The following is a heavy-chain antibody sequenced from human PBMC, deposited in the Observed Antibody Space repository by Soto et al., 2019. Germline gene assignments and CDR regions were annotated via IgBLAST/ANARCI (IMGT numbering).Heavy chain of an antibody. CDR2: INSDGSST. CDR1: GFTFSSFW. D-gene: IGHD1-1*01. J-gene: IGHJ6*02. V-gene: IGHV3-74*01. Sequence: GGSLRLSCAASGFTFSSFWMHWVRQAPGKGLVWVSRINSDGSSTSYADSVKGRFTISRDNAKNTLYLQMNSLRAEDTAVYYWAQTTGYYYGMDVWGQGTTVTVSS. CDR3: AQTTGYYYGMDV.